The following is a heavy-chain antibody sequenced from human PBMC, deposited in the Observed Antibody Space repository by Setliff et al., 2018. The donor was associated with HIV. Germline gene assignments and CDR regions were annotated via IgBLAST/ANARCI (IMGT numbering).Heavy chain of an antibody. Sequence: ASVKVSCKASGYSFARYGLSWVRQAPGQGLEWMGWISGFNGNTKYAQSFQDRVAMTTETATSTAYMEMRGLRSDDTAVYFCARVPYRSAWFSGGHDAFDIWGQGTMVT. V-gene: IGHV1-18*01. D-gene: IGHD6-19*01. CDR2: ISGFNGNT. J-gene: IGHJ3*02. CDR1: GYSFARYG. CDR3: ARVPYRSAWFSGGHDAFDI.